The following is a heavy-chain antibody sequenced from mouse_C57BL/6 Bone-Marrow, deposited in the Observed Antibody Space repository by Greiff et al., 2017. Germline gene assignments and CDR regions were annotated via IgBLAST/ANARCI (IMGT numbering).Heavy chain of an antibody. CDR1: GYTFTSYW. CDR2: LDPSDSYT. CDR3: ARESHYYSNPYAMDY. D-gene: IGHD2-5*01. J-gene: IGHJ4*01. V-gene: IGHV1-69*01. Sequence: VQLQQPGAELVMPGASVKLSCKASGYTFTSYWMHWVKQRPGQGLEWIGELDPSDSYTNYNQKFKGKSTLTVDKSSSTAYMQLSSLPSEDSAVYYCARESHYYSNPYAMDYWGQGTSVTVSS.